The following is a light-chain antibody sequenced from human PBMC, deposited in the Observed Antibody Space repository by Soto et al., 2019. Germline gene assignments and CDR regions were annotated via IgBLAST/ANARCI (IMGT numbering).Light chain of an antibody. Sequence: QSALTQPPSAYGSPGQSVTISCTGTFNDVGGYSYVSWYQQHPGKAPKVIIYEVYKRPSGVPDRFSGSKSGKTASLTVSGLQADDESDYYCSSYGGNNNLVFGGGTKLTVL. CDR2: EVY. CDR3: SSYGGNNNLV. J-gene: IGLJ3*02. V-gene: IGLV2-8*01. CDR1: FNDVGGYSY.